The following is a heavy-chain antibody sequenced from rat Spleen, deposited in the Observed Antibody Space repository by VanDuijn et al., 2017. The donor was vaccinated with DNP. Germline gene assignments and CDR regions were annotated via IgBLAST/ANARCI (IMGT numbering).Heavy chain of an antibody. Sequence: EVQLVESGGGLVQPGRSLKLSCAASGFTFSDYAMAWVRQAPKKGLEWVATISYDGSRTYYRDSVKGRFTISRDNAENTLYLQMYSLRSEDMATYYCVRWDYGIYGFDYWGQGVMVTVSS. J-gene: IGHJ2*01. CDR1: GFTFSDYA. CDR3: VRWDYGIYGFDY. D-gene: IGHD1-11*01. V-gene: IGHV5-17*01. CDR2: ISYDGSRT.